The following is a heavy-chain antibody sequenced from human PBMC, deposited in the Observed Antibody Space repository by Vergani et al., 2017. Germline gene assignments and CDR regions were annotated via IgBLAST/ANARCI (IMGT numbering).Heavy chain of an antibody. CDR1: GFTFSSYG. V-gene: IGHV3-30*18. CDR2: ISYDGSNK. D-gene: IGHD5-18*01. J-gene: IGHJ4*02. Sequence: QVQLVESGGGVVQPGRSLRLSCAASGFTFSSYGMHWVRQAPGKGLEWVAVISYDGSNKYYADYVKGRFTISRDNSTNTLYLQMNSLRAEDTAVYYCAKGDGTAMVGYYFDYWGQGTLVTVSS. CDR3: AKGDGTAMVGYYFDY.